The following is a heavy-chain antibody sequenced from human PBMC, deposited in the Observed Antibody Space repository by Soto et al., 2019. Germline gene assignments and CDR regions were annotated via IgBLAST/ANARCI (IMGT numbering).Heavy chain of an antibody. CDR3: ARGKEHFDY. CDR1: GGSISSYF. V-gene: IGHV4-59*01. CDR2: IYYSGTS. D-gene: IGHD1-26*01. Sequence: SETLSLTCTVSGGSISSYFWSWIRQPPGKGLEWIGYIYYSGTSNHNPALKSRVTTSLDTSRNQLSLKVSSVTAADTAVYYCARGKEHFDYWGQGTLVTVSS. J-gene: IGHJ4*02.